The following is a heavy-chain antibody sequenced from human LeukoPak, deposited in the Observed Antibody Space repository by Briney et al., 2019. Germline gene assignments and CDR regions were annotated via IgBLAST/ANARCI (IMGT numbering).Heavy chain of an antibody. D-gene: IGHD5-18*01. CDR1: GYTFTSYG. Sequence: GASVKVSCKASGYTFTSYGISWVRQAPGQGLEWMGWISAYNGNTNYAQKLQGRVTMTRDMSTSTVYMELSSLRSEDTAVYYCARDSSNTAKGIYAFDIWGQGTMVTVSS. CDR2: ISAYNGNT. V-gene: IGHV1-18*01. CDR3: ARDSSNTAKGIYAFDI. J-gene: IGHJ3*02.